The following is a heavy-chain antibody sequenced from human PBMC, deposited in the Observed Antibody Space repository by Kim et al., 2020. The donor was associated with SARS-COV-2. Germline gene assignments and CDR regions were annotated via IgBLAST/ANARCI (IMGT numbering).Heavy chain of an antibody. J-gene: IGHJ4*02. Sequence: ASVKVSCKASGYSFISYAIHWVRQAPGQRLEWMGWINAGNGYTKYSQKFQGRVTITRDTSATTTYMELSSLTYEDTAVYYCARGHILETSMAGSYWGQGTLVTVSS. D-gene: IGHD5-18*01. CDR1: GYSFISYA. CDR2: INAGNGYT. CDR3: ARGHILETSMAGSY. V-gene: IGHV1-3*01.